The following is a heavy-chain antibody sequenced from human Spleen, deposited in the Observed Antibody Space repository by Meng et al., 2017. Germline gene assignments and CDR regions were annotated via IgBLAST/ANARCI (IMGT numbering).Heavy chain of an antibody. CDR3: ARTYGTTDY. CDR1: GFSLSTSGVG. J-gene: IGHJ4*02. D-gene: IGHD2-2*01. CDR2: IYWDDDK. V-gene: IGHV2-5*02. Sequence: QITLKESGPALVKPTQTLTLTCTFSGFSLSTSGVGVGWIRQPPGKALEWLALIYWDDDKRYSPSLSSRLTITKDTSKNQVVLIMTNMDPVDTATYYCARTYGTTDYWGQGALVTVSS.